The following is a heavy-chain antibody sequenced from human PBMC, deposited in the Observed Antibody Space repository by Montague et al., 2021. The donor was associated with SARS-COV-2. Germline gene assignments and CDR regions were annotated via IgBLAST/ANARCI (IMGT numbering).Heavy chain of an antibody. CDR3: ARDQLKAQWPYYYYYMDV. Sequence: SLRLSGAASGFTVSSYEMNWVRQAPGKGLEWVSYISSSGSTLYYSDSXXVRFPISRDNAKNSLYLQLNSLRAEDTAVYYCARDQLKAQWPYYYYYMDVWGKGTTVTVSS. CDR1: GFTVSSYE. V-gene: IGHV3-48*03. CDR2: ISSSGSTL. J-gene: IGHJ6*03. D-gene: IGHD2-8*01.